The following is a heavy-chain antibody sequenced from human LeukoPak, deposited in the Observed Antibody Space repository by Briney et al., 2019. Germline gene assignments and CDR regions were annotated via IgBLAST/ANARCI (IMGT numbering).Heavy chain of an antibody. Sequence: PSETLSLTCTVYGGSISSGDYYWRWIRQPPGKGLEWIGYIYYSGSTYYNPSLKSRVTISVDTSKNQFSLKLSSVTAADTAVYYCARDRIAVAGTFDYWGQGTLVTVSS. D-gene: IGHD6-19*01. J-gene: IGHJ4*02. CDR1: GGSISSGDYY. CDR2: IYYSGST. CDR3: ARDRIAVAGTFDY. V-gene: IGHV4-30-4*08.